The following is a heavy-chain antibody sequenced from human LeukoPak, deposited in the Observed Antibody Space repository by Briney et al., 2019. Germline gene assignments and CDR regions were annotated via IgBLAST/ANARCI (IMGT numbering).Heavy chain of an antibody. CDR2: IYSGGGT. Sequence: PGGSLRLSCAASGFTVSNNFVTWVRQAPGKGLEWVSIIYSGGGTDYADSVKGRFTISRDNAKNSLYLQMNSLRDVDTAVYYCARVGTIVAAGSPDYWGQGILVTVSS. D-gene: IGHD6-13*01. J-gene: IGHJ4*02. CDR1: GFTVSNNF. V-gene: IGHV3-53*01. CDR3: ARVGTIVAAGSPDY.